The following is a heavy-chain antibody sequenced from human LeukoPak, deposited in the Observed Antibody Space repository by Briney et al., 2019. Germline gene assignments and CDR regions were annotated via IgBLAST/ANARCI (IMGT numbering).Heavy chain of an antibody. V-gene: IGHV4-59*08. CDR2: IYSSGST. D-gene: IGHD5-12*01. CDR3: ARHASGYDFFDY. CDR1: GGSISSYY. J-gene: IGHJ4*02. Sequence: PSETLSLTCTVSGGSISSYYWSWIRQPPGKGLEWIGYIYSSGSTNYNPSLKSRVTISVDTSKNQFSLKLSSVTAADTAVYYCARHASGYDFFDYWGQGTLVTVSS.